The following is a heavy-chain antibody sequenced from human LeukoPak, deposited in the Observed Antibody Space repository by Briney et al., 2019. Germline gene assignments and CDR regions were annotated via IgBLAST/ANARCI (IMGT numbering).Heavy chain of an antibody. CDR3: AGDVHCSSTRCYMRI. D-gene: IGHD2-2*02. CDR1: GGTFSSYA. Sequence: SVKVSCKASGGTFSSYAISWVRQAPGQGLEWMGGIIPIFGTANYAQKFQGRVTITADESTSTAYMELSSLRSEDTAVYYCAGDVHCSSTRCYMRIWGQGTLVTVSS. V-gene: IGHV1-69*01. J-gene: IGHJ4*02. CDR2: IIPIFGTA.